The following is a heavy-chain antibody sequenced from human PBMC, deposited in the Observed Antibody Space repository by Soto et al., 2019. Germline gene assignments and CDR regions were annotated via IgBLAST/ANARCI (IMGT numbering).Heavy chain of an antibody. CDR2: ITPSGVN. CDR3: ARGSSASRWFLQY. J-gene: IGHJ1*01. V-gene: IGHV4-34*01. D-gene: IGHD6-13*01. CDR1: GGSFSGYF. Sequence: SETLSLTCAVSGGSFSGYFWSWLRQTPGKGLEWVGEITPSGVNNCNPSLKSRVSISVDTAKNQFSLKVTSVTAADTGVYYCARGSSASRWFLQYWGQGSPVTVS.